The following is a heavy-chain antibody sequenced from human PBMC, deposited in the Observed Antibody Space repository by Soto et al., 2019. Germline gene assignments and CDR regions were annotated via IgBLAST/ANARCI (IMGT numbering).Heavy chain of an antibody. J-gene: IGHJ3*02. Sequence: ASVKVSWKTSGYTFTSYDINWVRQATGQGLEWMGWMNPNSGNTGYAPKFQGRVTMTRDTSITTAYMELSSLRSEDTAVYYCAREISISPIPDTFDIWGQGTMVTVSS. CDR1: GYTFTSYD. D-gene: IGHD2-2*01. V-gene: IGHV1-8*01. CDR3: AREISISPIPDTFDI. CDR2: MNPNSGNT.